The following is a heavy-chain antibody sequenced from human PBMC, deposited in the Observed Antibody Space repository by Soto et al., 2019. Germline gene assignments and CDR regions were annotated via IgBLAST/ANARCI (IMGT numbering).Heavy chain of an antibody. D-gene: IGHD6-13*01. Sequence: QVQLVQSGAEVKKPGSSVKVSCKASGGTFSSYTISWVRQAPGQGLEWMGRIIPILGIANYAQKFQGRVTITADKSTSTAYMELSSLRSEDTAVYYCAREPQQLVRKYYYGMDVWGQGTTVTVSS. CDR3: AREPQQLVRKYYYGMDV. CDR1: GGTFSSYT. V-gene: IGHV1-69*08. J-gene: IGHJ6*02. CDR2: IIPILGIA.